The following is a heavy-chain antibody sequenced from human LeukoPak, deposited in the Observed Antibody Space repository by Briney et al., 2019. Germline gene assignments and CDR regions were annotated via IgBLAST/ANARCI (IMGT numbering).Heavy chain of an antibody. Sequence: GGSLRLSCAASGLAVSDTYMIWVRQAPGKGLEWVSVLYDGGNTYYADSVKGRFTISRDNSKNTLYLQMDSLRAEDTAVYYCARIYANGWSDYWGQGTLVTVSS. D-gene: IGHD6-19*01. CDR1: GLAVSDTY. V-gene: IGHV3-66*01. CDR3: ARIYANGWSDY. J-gene: IGHJ4*02. CDR2: LYDGGNT.